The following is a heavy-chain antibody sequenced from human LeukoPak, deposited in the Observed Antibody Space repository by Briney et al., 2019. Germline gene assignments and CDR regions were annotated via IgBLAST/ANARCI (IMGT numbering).Heavy chain of an antibody. V-gene: IGHV3-23*01. CDR2: ISGSGGST. J-gene: IGHJ5*02. CDR3: AKVGKLWGISWFDP. D-gene: IGHD3-16*01. CDR1: KFTFSSYA. Sequence: PGGSLRLSCVASKFTFSSYAMSWVRQAPGKGLEWVSAISGSGGSTYYADSVKGRFTISRDNSKNTLYLQMNSLRAEDTAVYYCAKVGKLWGISWFDPWGQGTLVTVSS.